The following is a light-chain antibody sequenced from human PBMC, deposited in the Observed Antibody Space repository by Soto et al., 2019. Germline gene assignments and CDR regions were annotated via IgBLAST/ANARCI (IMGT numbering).Light chain of an antibody. CDR3: CSYAGSYSDV. J-gene: IGLJ1*01. CDR1: SSDVGGYNY. Sequence: QSALTQPRSVSGSPGQSVTISCTGTSSDVGGYNYVSWYRQHPGKAPKLMIYDVNKRPSGVPDRFSGSKSGNTASLTISGLQAEDEADYYCCSYAGSYSDVFGTGTKLTVL. CDR2: DVN. V-gene: IGLV2-11*01.